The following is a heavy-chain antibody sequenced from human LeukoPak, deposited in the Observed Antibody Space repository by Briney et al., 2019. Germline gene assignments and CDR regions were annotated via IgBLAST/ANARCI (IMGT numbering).Heavy chain of an antibody. CDR2: IIPILGTA. CDR1: GGTFSSYA. D-gene: IGHD6-19*01. V-gene: IGHV1-69*13. Sequence: SVTVSCTASGGTFSSYAISWVRQAPGQGLEWMGGIIPILGTANYAQKFQGRVTITADESTSTAYMELSSLRSEDTAVYYCAREPRFGAVAGNNWFDPWGQGTLVTVSS. J-gene: IGHJ5*02. CDR3: AREPRFGAVAGNNWFDP.